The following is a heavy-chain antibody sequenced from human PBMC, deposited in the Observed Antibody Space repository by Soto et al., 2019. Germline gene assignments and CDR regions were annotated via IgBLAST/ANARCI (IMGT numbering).Heavy chain of an antibody. CDR1: GGSISSYY. Sequence: PETLSLTCTASGGSISSYYWSWIRQPPGKGLEWIGYIYYSGSTNYNPSLKSRVTISVDTSKNQFSLKLSSVTAADTAVYYCASFYYGDAFDIWGQGTMVTVSS. D-gene: IGHD1-26*01. V-gene: IGHV4-59*01. CDR2: IYYSGST. J-gene: IGHJ3*02. CDR3: ASFYYGDAFDI.